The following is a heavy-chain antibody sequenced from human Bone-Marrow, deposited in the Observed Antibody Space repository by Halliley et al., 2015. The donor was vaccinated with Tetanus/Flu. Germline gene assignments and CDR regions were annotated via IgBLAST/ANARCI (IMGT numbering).Heavy chain of an antibody. CDR2: VYDSGNP. J-gene: IGHJ4*02. V-gene: IGHV4-59*13. D-gene: IGHD6-19*01. Sequence: PGKGLEWIGYVYDSGNPNYNPSLKSRVTISRDTSKNQFSLNLSSVTAADTAVYYCVTGKGWLPDYWGQGTLVTVSS. CDR3: VTGKGWLPDY.